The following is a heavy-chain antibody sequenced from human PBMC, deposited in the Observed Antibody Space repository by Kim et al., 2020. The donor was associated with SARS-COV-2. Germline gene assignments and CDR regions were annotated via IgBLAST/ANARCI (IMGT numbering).Heavy chain of an antibody. CDR3: ARGRGHIVVVIAMVQRYG. J-gene: IGHJ6*01. Sequence: SETLSLTCAVYGGSFSGYYWSWIRQPPGKGLEWIGEINHSGSTNYNPSLKSRVTISVDTSKNQFSLKLSSLTAADPAVYYCARGRGHIVVVIAMVQRYG. CDR1: GGSFSGYY. D-gene: IGHD2-21*01. V-gene: IGHV4-34*01. CDR2: INHSGST.